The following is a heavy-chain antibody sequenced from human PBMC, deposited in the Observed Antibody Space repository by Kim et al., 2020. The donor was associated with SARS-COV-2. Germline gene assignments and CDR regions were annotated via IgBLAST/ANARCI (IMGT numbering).Heavy chain of an antibody. J-gene: IGHJ4*02. CDR3: TTDTSSVLYADGADY. Sequence: GGSLRLSCAASGFTFNNAWMTWVRQAPGKGLEWVGSIKSKADGGKTGYATPVKGRVTISRDDSKNTLFLQMNSLKTEDTAVYYCTTDTSSVLYADGADYCGQGTLVTVSS. CDR1: GFTFNNAW. CDR2: IKSKADGGKT. V-gene: IGHV3-15*01. D-gene: IGHD6-19*01.